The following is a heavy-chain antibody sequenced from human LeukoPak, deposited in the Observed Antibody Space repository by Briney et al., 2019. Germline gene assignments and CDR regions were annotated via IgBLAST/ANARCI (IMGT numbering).Heavy chain of an antibody. J-gene: IGHJ4*02. CDR1: GFTFSSHW. CDR3: ARDEGSSENWNYAQY. Sequence: GGSLRLSCAASGFTFSSHWMSWVRQAPGKGLEWVANIKQDGSEKYYVDSVKGRFTISRDNAKNSLYLQMNSLRAEDTAVYYCARDEGSSENWNYAQYWGQGTLVTVSS. D-gene: IGHD1-7*01. CDR2: IKQDGSEK. V-gene: IGHV3-7*01.